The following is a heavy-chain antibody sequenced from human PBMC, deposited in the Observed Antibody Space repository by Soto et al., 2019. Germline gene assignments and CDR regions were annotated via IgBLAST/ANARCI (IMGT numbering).Heavy chain of an antibody. D-gene: IGHD3-22*01. CDR2: IYYSGST. V-gene: IGHV4-59*01. Sequence: SETLSLTCTVSGGSISSYYWSWIRQPPGKGLEWIGYIYYSGSTNYNPSLKSRVTISVDTSKNQFSLKLSSVTAADTAVYYCARDRVRIDSSGNQPSDYYGMDVWGQGTTVTVSS. CDR3: ARDRVRIDSSGNQPSDYYGMDV. J-gene: IGHJ6*02. CDR1: GGSISSYY.